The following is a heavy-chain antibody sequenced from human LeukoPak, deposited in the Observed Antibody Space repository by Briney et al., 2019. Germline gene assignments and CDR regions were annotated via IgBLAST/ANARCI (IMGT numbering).Heavy chain of an antibody. Sequence: GGSLRLSCAASGFTFSSYGMHWVRQAPGKGLEWVAVIWSDGSNKYYADSVKGRFTISRDNSKNTLYLQMNSLRAEDTAVYYCAREVGGSYRYSYYGMDVWGQGTTVTVSS. J-gene: IGHJ6*02. CDR3: AREVGGSYRYSYYGMDV. CDR1: GFTFSSYG. D-gene: IGHD1-26*01. V-gene: IGHV3-33*08. CDR2: IWSDGSNK.